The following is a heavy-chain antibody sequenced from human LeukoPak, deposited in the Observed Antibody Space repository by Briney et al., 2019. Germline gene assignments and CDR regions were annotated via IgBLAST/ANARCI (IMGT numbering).Heavy chain of an antibody. CDR3: ARASGSYHDAFDI. CDR1: GGSISSYY. D-gene: IGHD1-26*01. J-gene: IGHJ3*02. Sequence: PSETLSLTCTVSGGSISSYYWSWIRQPPGKGLEWIGSIYYSGSTYYNPSLKSRVTVSVDTSKNQFSVKLSSVTAADTAVYYCARASGSYHDAFDIWGQGTMVTVSS. CDR2: IYYSGST. V-gene: IGHV4-39*01.